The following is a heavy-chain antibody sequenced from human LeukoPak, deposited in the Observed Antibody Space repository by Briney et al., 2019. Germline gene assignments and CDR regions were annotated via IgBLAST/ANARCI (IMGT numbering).Heavy chain of an antibody. CDR1: GGSIRSYY. D-gene: IGHD4-23*01. CDR2: ISYSVYT. CDR3: ARGRNDNGGMFFDS. V-gene: IGHV4-59*01. J-gene: IGHJ4*02. Sequence: SETLSPTCTVSGGSIRSYYWNWIRHAPGKGLEWGGFISYSVYTSYSPSLKSRVAMSVDTAKSQFSLRLNSMTAADTAIYYCARGRNDNGGMFFDSWAQGNLVTVSS.